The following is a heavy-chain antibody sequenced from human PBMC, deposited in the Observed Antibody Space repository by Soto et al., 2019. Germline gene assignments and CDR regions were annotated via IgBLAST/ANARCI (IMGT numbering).Heavy chain of an antibody. CDR3: AREGEESYDSSGYYCFY. D-gene: IGHD3-22*01. J-gene: IGHJ4*02. CDR2: INAGNGNT. Sequence: ASVKVSCKASGYTFTSYAMHWVRQAPGQRLEWMGWINAGNGNTNYSQKFQGRVTITADESTSTAYMELSSLRSEDTAVYYCAREGEESYDSSGYYCFYWGQGTLVTVSS. CDR1: GYTFTSYA. V-gene: IGHV1-3*01.